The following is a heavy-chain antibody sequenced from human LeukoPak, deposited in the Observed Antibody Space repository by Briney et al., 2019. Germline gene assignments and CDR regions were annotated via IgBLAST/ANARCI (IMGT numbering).Heavy chain of an antibody. Sequence: LSGGSLRLSCAASGFTFNSYEMNWVRQAPGKGLDWVSYISSSGGTIYYADSVKGRFTISRDNAKNSLYLQMNSLRAEDTAVYYCARDTNWGLDYWDQGTLVTVSS. CDR1: GFTFNSYE. V-gene: IGHV3-48*03. CDR2: ISSSGGTI. J-gene: IGHJ4*02. D-gene: IGHD7-27*01. CDR3: ARDTNWGLDY.